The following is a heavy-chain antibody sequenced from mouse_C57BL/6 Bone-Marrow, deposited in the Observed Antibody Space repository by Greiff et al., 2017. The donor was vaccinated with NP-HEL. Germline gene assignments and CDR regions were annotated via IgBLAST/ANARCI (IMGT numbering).Heavy chain of an antibody. Sequence: QLQQPGAELVKPGASVKLSCKASGYTFTSYWMHWVKQRPGQGLEWIGMIHPNSGSTNYNEKFKSKATLTVYKSSSTAYMQLSSLTSEDSAVYYCARLLGYAMDYWGQGTSVTVSS. CDR3: ARLLGYAMDY. CDR2: IHPNSGST. V-gene: IGHV1-64*01. J-gene: IGHJ4*01. CDR1: GYTFTSYW. D-gene: IGHD4-1*01.